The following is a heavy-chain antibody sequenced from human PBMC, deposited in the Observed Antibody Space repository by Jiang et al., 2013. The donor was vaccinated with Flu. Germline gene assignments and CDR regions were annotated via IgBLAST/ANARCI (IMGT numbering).Heavy chain of an antibody. Sequence: QLVESGAEVKKPGASVKVSCKASGYTFISYDINWVRQATGQGLEWMGWMNPNSGNTGYAQKFQGRVTMTRNTSISTAYMELSSLRSEDTAVYYCARRAGVTGHIGVTYWGQGTLVTVSS. V-gene: IGHV1-8*01. CDR3: ARRAGVTGHIGVTY. CDR1: GYTFISYD. J-gene: IGHJ4*02. D-gene: IGHD2-21*02. CDR2: MNPNSGNT.